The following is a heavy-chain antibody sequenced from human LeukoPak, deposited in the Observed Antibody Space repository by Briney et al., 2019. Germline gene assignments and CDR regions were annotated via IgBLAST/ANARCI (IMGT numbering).Heavy chain of an antibody. CDR2: IFHSGTT. J-gene: IGHJ4*02. D-gene: IGHD1-26*01. Sequence: SETLSLTCNVSGGSLIRSTSFWGWIRQSRGKGLEWIGNIFHSGTTYDNPSLKSRVTMSVDTSKNQFSLKMSSVTAADTAVYYCAKTIGRFTKGGSPYFDSWGQGTLVTVSS. V-gene: IGHV4-39*07. CDR1: GGSLIRSTSF. CDR3: AKTIGRFTKGGSPYFDS.